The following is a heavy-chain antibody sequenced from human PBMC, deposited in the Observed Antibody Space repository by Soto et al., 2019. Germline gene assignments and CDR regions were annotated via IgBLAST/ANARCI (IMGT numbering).Heavy chain of an antibody. V-gene: IGHV3-23*01. Sequence: EVQLLESGGGLVQPGGSLRLSCAASGFTFSSYAMSWVRQAPGKGLEWVSAISGSGGSTYYADSVKGRFTSSRDNSKNTVYLQMNSLRAEDTAVYYCAKRHSSGYDLFDYWGQGTLVTVSS. CDR2: ISGSGGST. CDR3: AKRHSSGYDLFDY. J-gene: IGHJ4*02. D-gene: IGHD5-12*01. CDR1: GFTFSSYA.